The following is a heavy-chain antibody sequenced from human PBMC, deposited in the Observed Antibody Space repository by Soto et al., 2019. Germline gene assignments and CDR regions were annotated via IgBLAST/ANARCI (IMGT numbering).Heavy chain of an antibody. V-gene: IGHV4-59*01. D-gene: IGHD2-8*01. Sequence: SETLSLTCTVSGGSISSDYWSWIRQPPGKGLEWIGYIYYSGSTNYNPSLKSRVTISVDTSKNQFSLKLSSVTAADTAVYYCARAPPTNHYYYYYYYMDVWGKGTTVTVSS. CDR2: IYYSGST. CDR1: GGSISSDY. CDR3: ARAPPTNHYYYYYYYMDV. J-gene: IGHJ6*03.